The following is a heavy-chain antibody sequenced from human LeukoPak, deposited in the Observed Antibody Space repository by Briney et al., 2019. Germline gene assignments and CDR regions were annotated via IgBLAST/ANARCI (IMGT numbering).Heavy chain of an antibody. J-gene: IGHJ3*02. V-gene: IGHV4-59*01. CDR3: ARDPLSTDDFDI. Sequence: SSETLSLTCTVSGGSITNSYWNWIRQSPGKGLEWIGYINYSGSTNYNPSLKSRVTISVDTSKNQFSLKLSSVTAADTAVYFCARDPLSTDDFDIWGQGRMVTVSS. CDR1: GGSITNSY. CDR2: INYSGST.